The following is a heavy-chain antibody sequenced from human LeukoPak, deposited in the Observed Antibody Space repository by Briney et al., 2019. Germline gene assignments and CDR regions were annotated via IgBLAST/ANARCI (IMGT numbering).Heavy chain of an antibody. V-gene: IGHV3-53*05. CDR2: IYSGGST. CDR3: ARPDVVTFAEYFQH. J-gene: IGHJ1*01. CDR1: GFTVSSNY. D-gene: IGHD3-22*01. Sequence: GGSLRLSCAASGFTVSSNYMSWVRQAPGKGLEWVSVIYSGGSTYYADSVKGRFTISRDNSKNTLYLQMNSLRAEDTAVYYCARPDVVTFAEYFQHWGQGTLVTVSS.